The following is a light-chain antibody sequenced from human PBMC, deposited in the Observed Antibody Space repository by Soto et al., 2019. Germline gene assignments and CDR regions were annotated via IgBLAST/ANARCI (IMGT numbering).Light chain of an antibody. CDR2: GAS. J-gene: IGKJ5*01. V-gene: IGKV3-15*01. CDR1: QSVSSN. Sequence: EKVMTQSPATLSVSPGERATLSCRASQSVSSNLAWYQQKPGQAPRLLIYGASSRAPGIPVRFSGSGSGTEFTLTISSLQSEEFAVYYCQQYNNWPLTFGQGTRLEIK. CDR3: QQYNNWPLT.